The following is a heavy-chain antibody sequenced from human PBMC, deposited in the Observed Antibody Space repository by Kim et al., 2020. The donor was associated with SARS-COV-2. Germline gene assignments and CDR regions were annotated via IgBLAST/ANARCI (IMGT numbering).Heavy chain of an antibody. J-gene: IGHJ4*02. Sequence: GGSLRLSCAASGFTVSSNYMSWVRQAPGKGLEWVSVIYSGGSTYYADSVKGRFTISRDNSKNTLYLQMNSLRAEDTAVYYCARGIFQWELLARSYYFDYWGQGTLVTVSS. CDR2: IYSGGST. CDR3: ARGIFQWELLARSYYFDY. CDR1: GFTVSSNY. D-gene: IGHD1-26*01. V-gene: IGHV3-53*01.